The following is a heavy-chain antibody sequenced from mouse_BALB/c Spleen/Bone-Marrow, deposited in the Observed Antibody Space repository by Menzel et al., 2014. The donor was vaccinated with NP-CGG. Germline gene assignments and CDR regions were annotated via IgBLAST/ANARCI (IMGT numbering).Heavy chain of an antibody. V-gene: IGHV14-3*02. CDR1: GFNIKEPY. CDR2: IDPANGNT. CDR3: ARWEYYAMDY. D-gene: IGHD4-1*01. Sequence: VQLHQFGAELVKPGPSVKLSGPAPGFNIKEPYVHWVKQSLEQALEWIGRIDPANGNTKYDPKFQGKATITADTSSNTAYLQLSSLTSEDTAVYYCARWEYYAMDYWGQGTSVTVSS. J-gene: IGHJ4*01.